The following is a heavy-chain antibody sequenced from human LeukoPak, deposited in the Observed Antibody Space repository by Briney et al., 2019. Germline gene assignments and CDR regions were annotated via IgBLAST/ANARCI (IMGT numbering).Heavy chain of an antibody. D-gene: IGHD1-1*01. V-gene: IGHV3-23*01. Sequence: AGGSLRLSCAASGFTFSSYAVSWVRQAPGKGLEWVSAISGSGGSTYYADSVKGRFTISRDNSKNTLYLQMNSLRAEDTAVYYCAKARHQTGTLYYFDYWGQGTLVTVSS. CDR2: ISGSGGST. CDR3: AKARHQTGTLYYFDY. J-gene: IGHJ4*02. CDR1: GFTFSSYA.